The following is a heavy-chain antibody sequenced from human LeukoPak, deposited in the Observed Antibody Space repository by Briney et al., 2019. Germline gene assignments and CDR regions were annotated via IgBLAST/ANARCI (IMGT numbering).Heavy chain of an antibody. V-gene: IGHV4-39*01. Sequence: PSETLSLTCTVSGGSISSSSYYWGWIRQPPGKGLEWIGSIYYSGSTYYNPSLKSRVTISVDTSKNQFSLKLSSVTAADTAVYYCARPALGYDYDSSGYLFDYWGQGTLVTVSS. CDR3: ARPALGYDYDSSGYLFDY. J-gene: IGHJ4*02. D-gene: IGHD3-22*01. CDR1: GGSISSSSYY. CDR2: IYYSGST.